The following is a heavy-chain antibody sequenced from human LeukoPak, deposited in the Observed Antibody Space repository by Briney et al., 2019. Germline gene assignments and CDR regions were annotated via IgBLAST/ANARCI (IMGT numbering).Heavy chain of an antibody. D-gene: IGHD2-2*01. J-gene: IGHJ3*02. CDR3: AKEDSTWGAFDI. CDR1: GFTFSSYG. Sequence: GGSLRLSCAASGFTFSSYGMHWVRQAPGKGLEWVAVISYDGSNKYYADSVKGRFTISRDDSKNTLYLQMNSLRAEDTTVYYCAKEDSTWGAFDIWGQGTMVTVSS. CDR2: ISYDGSNK. V-gene: IGHV3-30*18.